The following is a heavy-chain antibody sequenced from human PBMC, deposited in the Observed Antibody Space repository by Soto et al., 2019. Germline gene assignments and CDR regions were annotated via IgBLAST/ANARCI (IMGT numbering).Heavy chain of an antibody. CDR1: GDSVSSNSAA. CDR2: TYYRSKWYN. CDR3: ARVVRSPTLYYYGMDV. Sequence: KQSQTLSLTCAISGDSVSSNSAAWNWIRQSPSRGLEWLGRTYYRSKWYNDYAVSVKSRITINPDTSKNQFSLQLNSVTPEDTAVYYCARVVRSPTLYYYGMDVWGQGTTVTVSS. V-gene: IGHV6-1*01. D-gene: IGHD2-15*01. J-gene: IGHJ6*02.